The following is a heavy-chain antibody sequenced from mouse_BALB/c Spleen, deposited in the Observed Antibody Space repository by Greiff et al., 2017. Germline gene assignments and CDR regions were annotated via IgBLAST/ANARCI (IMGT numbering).Heavy chain of an antibody. J-gene: IGHJ2*01. CDR2: ISSGGST. D-gene: IGHD1-1*01. CDR3: ARTGYYGSPYYFDY. CDR1: GFTFSSYA. V-gene: IGHV5-6-5*01. Sequence: EVMLVESGGGLVKPGGSLKLSCAASGFTFSSYAMSWVRQTPEKRLEWVASISSGGSTYYPDSVKGRFTISRDNARNILYLQMSSLRSEDTAMYYCARTGYYGSPYYFDYWGQGTTLTVSS.